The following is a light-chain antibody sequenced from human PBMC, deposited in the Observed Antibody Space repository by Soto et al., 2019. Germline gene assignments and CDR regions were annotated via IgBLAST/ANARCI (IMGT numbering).Light chain of an antibody. V-gene: IGLV2-8*01. Sequence: QSALTQPPSASGSPGQSVTISCTGTSSDVGGYNYVSWYQQHPGKAPKLMIYEVSKWPSGVPDRFSGSKSGNTASLTVSGLQAEDEADYYCSSYAGSNNFGVYVFGTGTKLTVL. CDR1: SSDVGGYNY. CDR3: SSYAGSNNFGVYV. J-gene: IGLJ1*01. CDR2: EVS.